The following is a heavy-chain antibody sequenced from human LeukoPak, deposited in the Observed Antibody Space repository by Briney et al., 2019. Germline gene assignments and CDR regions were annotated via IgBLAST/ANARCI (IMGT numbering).Heavy chain of an antibody. CDR2: IYSDGST. Sequence: GGSLRLSCAASGFTVSSNYMSWVRQAPGKGLEWVSIIYSDGSTYYADSVKGRFTISRDNSKNSPYLQMNSLRAEDTAVYYCARSQGYYDSSGYYTDVFDLWGQGTMVTVSS. CDR1: GFTVSSNY. D-gene: IGHD3-22*01. J-gene: IGHJ3*01. CDR3: ARSQGYYDSSGYYTDVFDL. V-gene: IGHV3-66*01.